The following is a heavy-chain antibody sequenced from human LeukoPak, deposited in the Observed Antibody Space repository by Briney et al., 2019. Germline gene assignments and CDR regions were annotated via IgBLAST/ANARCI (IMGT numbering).Heavy chain of an antibody. Sequence: GGSLRLSCAASGFTFSTYWMSWVRQAPGKGLEWVANINQDGSEKYYVDSVKGRLSISRDNAKNSLYLQMNSLRAEDTAVYYCARVPSTQLWPAYHYYYHMDVWGKGTSVTISS. CDR2: INQDGSEK. J-gene: IGHJ6*03. CDR3: ARVPSTQLWPAYHYYYHMDV. D-gene: IGHD5-18*01. V-gene: IGHV3-7*01. CDR1: GFTFSTYW.